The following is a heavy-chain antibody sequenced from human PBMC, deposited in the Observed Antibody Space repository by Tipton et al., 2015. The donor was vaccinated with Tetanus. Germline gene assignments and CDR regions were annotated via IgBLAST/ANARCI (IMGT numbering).Heavy chain of an antibody. CDR3: ARGIFRYFD. D-gene: IGHD3-9*01. V-gene: IGHV3-7*04. CDR1: GISFSSYW. Sequence: SLRLSCAASGISFSSYWMSWVRQAPGKGLEWVANIKQDGSDKYYVDSVKGRFTISRDNAKNSLSLQMNSLRAEDTAVYYCARGIFRYFDWGQGTTVTVSS. J-gene: IGHJ6*02. CDR2: IKQDGSDK.